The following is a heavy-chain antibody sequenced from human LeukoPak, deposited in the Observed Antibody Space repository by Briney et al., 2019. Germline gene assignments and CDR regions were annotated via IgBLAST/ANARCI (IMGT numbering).Heavy chain of an antibody. J-gene: IGHJ4*02. CDR3: ARDVRGVSGYYPYYFDY. D-gene: IGHD3-22*01. CDR2: ISAYNGNT. V-gene: IGHV1-18*01. Sequence: ASVKLSCKASGYTFTSYGFSWVRQAPGQGGEWMGWISAYNGNTNYAQKLQGRITMTTHTSTSTAYMELRSLRSDDTAVYYCARDVRGVSGYYPYYFDYWGQGTLVTVTS. CDR1: GYTFTSYG.